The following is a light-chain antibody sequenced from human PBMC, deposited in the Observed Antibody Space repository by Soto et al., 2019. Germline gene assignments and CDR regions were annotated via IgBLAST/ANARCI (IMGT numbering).Light chain of an antibody. CDR3: QQYNSYPLT. CDR2: KAS. CDR1: QSISSW. Sequence: DIQMTQSPSTLSASVGDRVTITCRASQSISSWLAWYRQKPGKAPNLLIYKASSLESGVPSRFSGSGSGTEFTLTISSLQPDDFATSYCQQYNSYPLTFGGGTKVQIK. V-gene: IGKV1-5*03. J-gene: IGKJ4*01.